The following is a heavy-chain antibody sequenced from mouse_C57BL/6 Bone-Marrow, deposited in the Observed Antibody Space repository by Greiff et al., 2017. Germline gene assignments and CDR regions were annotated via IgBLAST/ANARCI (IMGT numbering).Heavy chain of an antibody. V-gene: IGHV1-64*01. J-gene: IGHJ2*01. D-gene: IGHD2-5*01. CDR2: IHPNSGST. CDR1: GYTFTSYW. Sequence: QVHVKQPGAELVKPGASVKLSCKASGYTFTSYWMHWVKQRPGQGLEWIGMIHPNSGSTNYNEKFKSKATLTVDKSSSTAYMQLSSLTSEDSAVYYCARSGPYYSNLDYWGQGTTLTVSS. CDR3: ARSGPYYSNLDY.